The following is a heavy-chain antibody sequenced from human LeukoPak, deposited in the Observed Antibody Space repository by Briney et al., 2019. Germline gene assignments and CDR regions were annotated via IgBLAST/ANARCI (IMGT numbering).Heavy chain of an antibody. Sequence: PSETLSLTCAVSGGSISSGGYSWSWIRQPPGKGLEWIGYIYHSGSTYYNPSLKSRVTISVDRSKNQFSLKLSSVTAADTAVYYCARGGLAVAGVPYYYYGMDVWGQGTTVTVSS. D-gene: IGHD6-19*01. CDR1: GGSISSGGYS. V-gene: IGHV4-30-2*01. CDR2: IYHSGST. CDR3: ARGGLAVAGVPYYYYGMDV. J-gene: IGHJ6*02.